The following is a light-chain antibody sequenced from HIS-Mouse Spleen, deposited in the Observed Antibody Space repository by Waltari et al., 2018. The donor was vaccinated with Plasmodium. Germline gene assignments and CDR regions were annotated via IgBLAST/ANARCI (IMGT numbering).Light chain of an antibody. CDR3: QSADSSGTYRV. CDR2: KDS. Sequence: SYELTQPPSVSVSPGQTARIPCPGDALPKQYAYCYQQKPGQAPVRVIYKDSERPSGIPERFSGSSSGTTVTLTISGVQAEDEADYYCQSADSSGTYRVFGGGTKLTVL. V-gene: IGLV3-25*03. J-gene: IGLJ2*01. CDR1: ALPKQY.